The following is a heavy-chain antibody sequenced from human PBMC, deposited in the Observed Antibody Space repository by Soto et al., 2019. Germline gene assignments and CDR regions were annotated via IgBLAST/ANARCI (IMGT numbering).Heavy chain of an antibody. CDR1: GGSFSGYY. CDR2: INHSGST. J-gene: IGHJ6*02. V-gene: IGHV4-34*01. Sequence: SETLSLTCAVYGGSFSGYYWSWIRQPPGKGLEWIGEINHSGSTNYNPSLKSRDTISVDTSKNQFSLKLSSVTAADTAVYYCARGQYYDFWSGYYPIRNYYYYYYGMDVWGQGTTVTVSS. CDR3: ARGQYYDFWSGYYPIRNYYYYYYGMDV. D-gene: IGHD3-3*01.